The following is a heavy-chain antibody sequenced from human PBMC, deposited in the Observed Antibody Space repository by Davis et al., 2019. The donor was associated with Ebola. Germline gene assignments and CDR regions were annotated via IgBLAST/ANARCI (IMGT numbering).Heavy chain of an antibody. J-gene: IGHJ4*02. V-gene: IGHV3-30*14. D-gene: IGHD6-13*01. CDR1: GFTFSSYA. CDR2: ISYDGSNK. Sequence: GESLKISCAASGFTFSSYAMHWVRQAPGKGLEWVAVISYDGSNKYYADSVKGRFTISRDNSKNTLYLQMNSLRAEDTAVYYCARGGRSWPYWGQGTLVTVSS. CDR3: ARGGRSWPY.